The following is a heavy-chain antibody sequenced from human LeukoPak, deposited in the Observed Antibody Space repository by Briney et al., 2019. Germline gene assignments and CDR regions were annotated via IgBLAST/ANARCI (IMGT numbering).Heavy chain of an antibody. D-gene: IGHD1-7*01. CDR1: GFSFSIYR. J-gene: IGHJ5*02. CDR3: ARDLGSYELRGIDL. Sequence: GGSLRLSCAASGFSFSIYRMNWVRQAPGKGLEWISYIHLSGTPIHYADPVKGRFSISRDNVNNALFLQMDNLRVEDTAVYYCARDLGSYELRGIDLWGQGTLVTVSS. CDR2: IHLSGTPI. V-gene: IGHV3-48*04.